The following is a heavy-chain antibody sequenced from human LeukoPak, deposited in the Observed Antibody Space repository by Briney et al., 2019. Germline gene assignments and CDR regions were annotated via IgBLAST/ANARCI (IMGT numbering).Heavy chain of an antibody. D-gene: IGHD3-22*01. CDR2: INHSGNT. J-gene: IGHJ5*02. CDR1: GGSFSGYY. Sequence: SETLSLTCAVYGGSFSGYYCSWIRQPPGKGLEWIGEINHSGNTNYNPSLKSRVTISVDTSKNQFSLKLSSVAAADTAVYYCARRQPYYYDSSGYYYRGWFDPWGQGTLVTVSS. CDR3: ARRQPYYYDSSGYYYRGWFDP. V-gene: IGHV4-34*01.